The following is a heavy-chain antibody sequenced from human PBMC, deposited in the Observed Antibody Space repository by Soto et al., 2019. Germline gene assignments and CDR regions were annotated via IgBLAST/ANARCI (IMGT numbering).Heavy chain of an antibody. CDR3: AKDKVRGVNYYYYGMDV. V-gene: IGHV3-30*18. Sequence: QVQLVESGGGVVQPGRSLRLSCAASGFTFSSYGMHWVRQAPGKGLEWVAVISYDGSNKYYADSVKGRFTISRDNSKNTLYLQMNSLRAEDTAVYYCAKDKVRGVNYYYYGMDVWGQGTTVTVSS. CDR1: GFTFSSYG. D-gene: IGHD3-10*01. J-gene: IGHJ6*02. CDR2: ISYDGSNK.